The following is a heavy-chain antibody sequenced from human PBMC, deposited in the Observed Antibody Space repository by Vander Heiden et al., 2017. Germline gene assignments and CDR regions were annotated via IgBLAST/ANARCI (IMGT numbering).Heavy chain of an antibody. CDR2: ISSDGSNK. V-gene: IGHV3-30*10. CDR3: VGGHAIYNTSWHFDF. D-gene: IGHD1-20*01. Sequence: QVQLLEPGGGVVQPVRSLSLSCAASGFTFHTYTMHWVRQAPGKGLDGVAGISSDGSNKYSTDSVKGRLTISRDNSKSTLYLEMSSLGAEDTAVYYCVGGHAIYNTSWHFDFWGQGIGVAVSS. J-gene: IGHJ4*02. CDR1: GFTFHTYT.